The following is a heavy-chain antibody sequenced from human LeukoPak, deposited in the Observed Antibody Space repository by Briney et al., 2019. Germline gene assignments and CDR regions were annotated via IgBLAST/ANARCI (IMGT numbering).Heavy chain of an antibody. CDR1: GFTFSSYG. J-gene: IGHJ3*02. D-gene: IGHD1-26*01. Sequence: PGGSLRLSCAASGFTFSSYGMHWVRQASGKGLEWVAFIRYDGSNKYYADSVKGRFTISRDNSKNTLYLQMNSLRAEDTAVYYCASLGMWELLQSTGAFDIWGQGTMVTVSS. V-gene: IGHV3-30*02. CDR2: IRYDGSNK. CDR3: ASLGMWELLQSTGAFDI.